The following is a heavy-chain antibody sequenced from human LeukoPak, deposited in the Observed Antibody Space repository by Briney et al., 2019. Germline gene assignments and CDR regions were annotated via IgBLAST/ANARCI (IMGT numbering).Heavy chain of an antibody. CDR2: INPNSGGT. CDR3: ARDQYYYDSSGYYDY. V-gene: IGHV1-2*04. Sequence: ASVKVSCKASGYTFTGYYMHWVRQAPGQGLEWVGWINPNSGGTNYAQKFQGWVTMTRDTSISTAYMELSRLRSDDTAVYYCARDQYYYDSSGYYDYWGQGTLVTVSS. D-gene: IGHD3-22*01. J-gene: IGHJ4*02. CDR1: GYTFTGYY.